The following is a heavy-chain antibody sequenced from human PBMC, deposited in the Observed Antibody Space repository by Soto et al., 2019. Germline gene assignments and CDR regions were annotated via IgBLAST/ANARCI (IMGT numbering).Heavy chain of an antibody. Sequence: QVQLQQWGTGLLKPSETLSLTCAVYGGSFRGYYWTWIRQPPGKGLEWIGEIAHSGSTNYNPSLKSRVTISVDTSKNQFSLRLASVTAADAAVYYSARVEYTYNYRGLDYWGQGTLVTVSS. J-gene: IGHJ4*02. CDR1: GGSFRGYY. CDR2: IAHSGST. CDR3: ARVEYTYNYRGLDY. V-gene: IGHV4-34*01. D-gene: IGHD3-16*01.